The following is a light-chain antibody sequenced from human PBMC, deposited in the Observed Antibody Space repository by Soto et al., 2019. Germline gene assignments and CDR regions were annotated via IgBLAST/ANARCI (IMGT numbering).Light chain of an antibody. CDR2: DAS. Sequence: DIPMTQSPSTLSASVGDRVTITCRASQSVRSWLAWYQQKPGRAPKFLIYDASSLESGVPSRFSGSGSGTEFTLTISNLQHDDFATYYCQQYDNYPLTFGGGTKLEI. V-gene: IGKV1-5*01. J-gene: IGKJ4*01. CDR3: QQYDNYPLT. CDR1: QSVRSW.